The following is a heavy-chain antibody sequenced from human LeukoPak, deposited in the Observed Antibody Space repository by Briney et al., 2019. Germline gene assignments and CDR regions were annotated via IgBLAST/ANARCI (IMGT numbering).Heavy chain of an antibody. CDR1: GGSISGYY. D-gene: IGHD3-22*01. V-gene: IGHV4-4*07. CDR3: ARERTVDGYPYYVDY. J-gene: IGHJ4*02. CDR2: IYTTGET. Sequence: SETLSLTCTVSGGSISGYYWNWLRQPAGKGLEWIGRIYTTGETNYNPSLKSRLTMSVDTSKNQFSLKLTSVTAADTAVYYCARERTVDGYPYYVDYWGQGPLVTVSS.